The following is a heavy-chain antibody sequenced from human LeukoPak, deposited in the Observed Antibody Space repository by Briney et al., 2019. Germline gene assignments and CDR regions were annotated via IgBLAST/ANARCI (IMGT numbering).Heavy chain of an antibody. CDR3: ARDQYYYDTSGYYRHDAFDI. V-gene: IGHV3-30*03. D-gene: IGHD3-22*01. Sequence: GGSLRLSCAASGFTFSSYGMHWVRQAPGKGLEWVAVISYDGSNKYYADSVKGRFTISRDNSKNTLYLQMNSLRAEDTAVYYCARDQYYYDTSGYYRHDAFDIWGQGTMVTVSS. J-gene: IGHJ3*02. CDR1: GFTFSSYG. CDR2: ISYDGSNK.